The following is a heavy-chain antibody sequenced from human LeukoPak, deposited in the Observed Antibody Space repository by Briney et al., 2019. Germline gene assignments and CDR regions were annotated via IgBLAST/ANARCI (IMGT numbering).Heavy chain of an antibody. CDR1: GFTFSSYA. CDR2: ISGSGGST. Sequence: GSLRLSCAASGFTFSSYAMSWVRQAPGKGLEWVSAISGSGGSTYYADSVKGRFTISRDNSKNTLYLQMNSLRAEDTAVYYCAKGLVVVPAATLYGAFDIWGQGTMVTVSS. CDR3: AKGLVVVPAATLYGAFDI. V-gene: IGHV3-23*01. J-gene: IGHJ3*02. D-gene: IGHD2-2*01.